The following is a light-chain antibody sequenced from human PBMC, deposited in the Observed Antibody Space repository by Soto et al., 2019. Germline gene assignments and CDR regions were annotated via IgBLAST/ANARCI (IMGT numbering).Light chain of an antibody. Sequence: EIMLTQSPGTLSLSPGERATLSCRASQSLSNNSLAWYQQKPGQAPRLLIYGASSRATGIPDRFSGSGSGTDFTLTIIRLQPEDFAVYYCQQYGSSPPLTFGGGTKVEIK. CDR1: QSLSNNS. J-gene: IGKJ4*01. CDR2: GAS. V-gene: IGKV3-20*01. CDR3: QQYGSSPPLT.